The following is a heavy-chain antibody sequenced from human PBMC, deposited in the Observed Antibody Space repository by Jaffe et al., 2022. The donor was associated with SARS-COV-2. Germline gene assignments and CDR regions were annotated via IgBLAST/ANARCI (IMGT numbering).Heavy chain of an antibody. CDR3: ARDGRSSGWYENWFDP. J-gene: IGHJ5*02. CDR2: INPSAGGT. V-gene: IGHV1-46*02. Sequence: QVQLVQSGAEVKKPGASVKVSCKPSGYTFNSYYVHWVRQVPGQGLEWLGVINPSAGGTSYAQNLLGRVTMTRDKSAGIVYMELYNLTSEDTAVYYCARDGRSSGWYENWFDPWGQGTLVTVSS. D-gene: IGHD6-19*01. CDR1: GYTFNSYY.